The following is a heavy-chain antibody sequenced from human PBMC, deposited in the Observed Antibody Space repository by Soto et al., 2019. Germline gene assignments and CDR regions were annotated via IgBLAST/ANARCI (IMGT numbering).Heavy chain of an antibody. V-gene: IGHV3-23*01. Sequence: PVGSLRLSCAASGFTFSSYAMSWVGQAPGKGLEWVSAISGSGGSTYYADSVKGRFTISRDNSKNTLYLQMNSLRAEDTAVYYCAKEQADYGGNSRFDYWGQGTLVTVYS. D-gene: IGHD4-17*01. J-gene: IGHJ4*02. CDR1: GFTFSSYA. CDR3: AKEQADYGGNSRFDY. CDR2: ISGSGGST.